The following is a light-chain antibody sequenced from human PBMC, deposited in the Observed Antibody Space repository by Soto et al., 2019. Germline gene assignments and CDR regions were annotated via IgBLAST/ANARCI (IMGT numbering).Light chain of an antibody. J-gene: IGLJ2*01. CDR3: QIWCTGAYLV. V-gene: IGLV4-69*01. Sequence: QPVLTQSPSASASLGASVKLTCTLSSGHSSYAIAWHQQQPEKGPRYLMKLNSDGSHSKGDGIPDRFSGSSSGAERYLTISSIHHEDEDDYYYQIWCTGAYLVFGGGTKVTVL. CDR2: LNSDGSH. CDR1: SGHSSYA.